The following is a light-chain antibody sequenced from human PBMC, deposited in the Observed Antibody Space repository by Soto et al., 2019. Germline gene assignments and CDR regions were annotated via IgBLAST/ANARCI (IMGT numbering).Light chain of an antibody. CDR2: GAS. V-gene: IGKV3-20*01. J-gene: IGKJ2*01. CDR1: QSVSNNY. CDR3: HHYDSSPPYT. Sequence: EIVLTQSPGTLSLSPGERATLSCRASQSVSNNYLAWYQQKPGQAPRLLIYGASNRATGIPDRFIGSGSGTDFTLTISRLEPDDSAVYYCHHYDSSPPYTFGQGTKVDI.